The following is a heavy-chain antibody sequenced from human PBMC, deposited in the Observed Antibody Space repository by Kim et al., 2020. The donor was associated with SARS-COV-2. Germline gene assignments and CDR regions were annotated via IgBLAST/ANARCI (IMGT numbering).Heavy chain of an antibody. CDR2: ISWNSGSI. CDR3: AKDIAARPNLWRGVIDY. Sequence: GGSLRLSCAASGFTFDDYAMHWVRQAPGKGLEWVSGISWNSGSIGYADSVKGRFTISRDNAKNSLYLQMNSLRAEDTALYYCAKDIAARPNLWRGVIDYWGQGTLVTVSS. V-gene: IGHV3-9*01. CDR1: GFTFDDYA. D-gene: IGHD6-6*01. J-gene: IGHJ4*02.